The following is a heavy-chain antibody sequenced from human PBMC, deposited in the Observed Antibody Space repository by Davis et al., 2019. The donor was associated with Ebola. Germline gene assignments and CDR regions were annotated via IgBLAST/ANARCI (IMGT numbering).Heavy chain of an antibody. V-gene: IGHV3-21*04. CDR1: GFSFSTYT. Sequence: PGGSLRLSCAASGFSFSTYTMTWVRQAPGKGLEWVSSISISSAFIYYADSVKGRFTVSRDNAKNSLSLQMDSLRAEDTAVYYCARFIYGIVGWGQGTLVTVSS. CDR2: ISISSAFI. J-gene: IGHJ4*02. D-gene: IGHD1-26*01. CDR3: ARFIYGIVG.